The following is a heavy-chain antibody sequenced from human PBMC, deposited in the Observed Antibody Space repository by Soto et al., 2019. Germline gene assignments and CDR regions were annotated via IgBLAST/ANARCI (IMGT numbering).Heavy chain of an antibody. V-gene: IGHV1-69*04. J-gene: IGHJ6*03. CDR1: GGTFSSYT. CDR2: IIPILGIA. Sequence: CKASGGTFSSYTISWVRQAPGQGLEWMGRIIPILGIANYAQKFQGRVTITADKSTSTAYMELSSLRSEDTAVYYCARDLTSVVPAATVGYYYYMDVWGKGTTVTVSS. D-gene: IGHD2-2*01. CDR3: ARDLTSVVPAATVGYYYYMDV.